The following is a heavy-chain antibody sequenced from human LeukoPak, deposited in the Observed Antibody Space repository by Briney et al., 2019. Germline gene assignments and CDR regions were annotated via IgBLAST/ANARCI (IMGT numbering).Heavy chain of an antibody. V-gene: IGHV3-30*03. J-gene: IGHJ5*02. Sequence: GGSLRLSCAASGFTFSTYGMHWVRQAPGKGLEWVTFISYEGSIKRYADSVKGRFTISRDNSKNTLYLQMNSPRAEDTAVYYCARPYRGWFDPWAREPWSPSPQ. CDR1: GFTFSTYG. D-gene: IGHD3-16*02. CDR3: ARPYRGWFDP. CDR2: ISYEGSIK.